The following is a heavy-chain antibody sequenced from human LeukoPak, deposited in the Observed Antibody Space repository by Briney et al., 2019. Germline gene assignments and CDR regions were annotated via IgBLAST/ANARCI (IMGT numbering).Heavy chain of an antibody. J-gene: IGHJ4*02. D-gene: IGHD3-22*01. CDR2: ISAYNGNT. V-gene: IGHV1-18*01. Sequence: GASVKVSCKASGYTFTSYCISWVRQAPGQGLEWMGWISAYNGNTNYAQKLQGRVTMTTDTSTCTAYMELRSLRSDDTAVYYCARDPGYDSSGYTFDYWGQGTLVTVSS. CDR3: ARDPGYDSSGYTFDY. CDR1: GYTFTSYC.